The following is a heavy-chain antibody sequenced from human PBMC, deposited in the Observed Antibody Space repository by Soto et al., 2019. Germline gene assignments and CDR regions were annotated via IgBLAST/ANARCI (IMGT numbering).Heavy chain of an antibody. CDR3: ARGGDGSGSESVFDI. Sequence: QVQLVQSGAVVKKPGSSMKVSCKTLGDTFSTYPITWVRQAPGQGLEWMGRTIPILAITDYAQKFQGRVMITADRSTTTAYMELSSLNFEDTAVYYCARGGDGSGSESVFDIWGQGTMVTVSS. J-gene: IGHJ3*02. V-gene: IGHV1-69*02. CDR2: TIPILAIT. CDR1: GDTFSTYP. D-gene: IGHD3-22*01.